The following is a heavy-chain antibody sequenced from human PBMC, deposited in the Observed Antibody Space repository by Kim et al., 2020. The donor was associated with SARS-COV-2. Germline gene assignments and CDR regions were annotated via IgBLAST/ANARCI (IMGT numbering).Heavy chain of an antibody. V-gene: IGHV3-48*02. J-gene: IGHJ4*02. D-gene: IGHD2-15*01. CDR2: ISSSSSTI. Sequence: GGSLRLSCAASGFTFSSYSMNWVRQAPGKGLEWVSSISSSSSTIYYADSVKGRFTISRDNAKNSLYLQMNSLRDEDTAVYYCARGWGCSGGTCYHDYWGQGTLGTVSS. CDR1: GFTFSSYS. CDR3: ARGWGCSGGTCYHDY.